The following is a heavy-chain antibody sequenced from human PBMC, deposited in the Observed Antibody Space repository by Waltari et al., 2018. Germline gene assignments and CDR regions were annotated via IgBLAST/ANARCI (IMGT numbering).Heavy chain of an antibody. CDR3: AGAVSSWYVN. D-gene: IGHD6-13*01. CDR1: GLPFSSSA. Sequence: QVQLVDSGGGVVQPGRSLRLSCPASGLPFSSSAMHWVRQAPGKGLEWVAVISYDGSNKYYADSVKCRFTISRDNSKNSLYLQMNSLRAEDTAVYYCAGAVSSWYVNWGQGTLVTVSS. J-gene: IGHJ4*02. CDR2: ISYDGSNK. V-gene: IGHV3-30-3*01.